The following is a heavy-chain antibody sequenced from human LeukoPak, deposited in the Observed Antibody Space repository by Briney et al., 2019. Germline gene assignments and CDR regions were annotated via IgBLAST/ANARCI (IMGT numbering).Heavy chain of an antibody. D-gene: IGHD3-3*01. Sequence: GGSLRLSCAASGFTFSTFTMHWVRQAPGKGLEWVAVISYDGSNKYYADSVKGRFTISRDNSKNTLYLQMNSLRAEDTAVYYCARDATPSNYDFWSGYYIHYYYYGMDVWGQGTTVTVSS. J-gene: IGHJ6*02. CDR3: ARDATPSNYDFWSGYYIHYYYYGMDV. V-gene: IGHV3-30*04. CDR2: ISYDGSNK. CDR1: GFTFSTFT.